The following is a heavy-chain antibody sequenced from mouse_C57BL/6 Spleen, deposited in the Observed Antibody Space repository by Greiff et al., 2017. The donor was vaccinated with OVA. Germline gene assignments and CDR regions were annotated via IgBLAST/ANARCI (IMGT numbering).Heavy chain of an antibody. CDR2: ISSGSSTI. J-gene: IGHJ4*01. V-gene: IGHV5-17*01. CDR1: GFTFSDYG. Sequence: EVQGVESGGGLVKPGGSLKLSCAASGFTFSDYGMHWVRQAPEKGLEWVAYISSGSSTIYYADTVKGRFTISRDNAKNTLFLQMTSLRSEDTAMYYCARDSGSSYGGAMDYWGQGTSVTVSS. CDR3: ARDSGSSYGGAMDY. D-gene: IGHD1-1*01.